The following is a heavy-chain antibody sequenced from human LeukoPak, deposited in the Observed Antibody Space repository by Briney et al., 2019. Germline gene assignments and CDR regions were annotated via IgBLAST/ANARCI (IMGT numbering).Heavy chain of an antibody. Sequence: GGSLRLSCAASGFTFSSYAMSWVRQAPGKGLEWVSAISGSGGSTYYADSVKGRFTISRDNAKNSLYLQMNSLRAEDTAVYYCARELGDSSGWYYFDYWGQGTLVTVSS. CDR1: GFTFSSYA. J-gene: IGHJ4*02. D-gene: IGHD6-19*01. V-gene: IGHV3-23*01. CDR2: ISGSGGST. CDR3: ARELGDSSGWYYFDY.